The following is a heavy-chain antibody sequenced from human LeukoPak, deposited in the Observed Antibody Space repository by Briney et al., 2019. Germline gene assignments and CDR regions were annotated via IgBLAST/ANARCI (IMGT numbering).Heavy chain of an antibody. V-gene: IGHV1-18*01. CDR2: ISAYNGNT. J-gene: IGHJ6*03. Sequence: ASVKVSCKASGYTFTSYGISWVRQAPGQGLEWMGWISAYNGNTNYAQKLQGRVTMTTGTSTSTACMELRSLRSDDTAVYYCARGDYYDRTATLYYYYYYMDVWGKGTTVTVSS. CDR3: ARGDYYDRTATLYYYYYYMDV. CDR1: GYTFTSYG. D-gene: IGHD3-22*01.